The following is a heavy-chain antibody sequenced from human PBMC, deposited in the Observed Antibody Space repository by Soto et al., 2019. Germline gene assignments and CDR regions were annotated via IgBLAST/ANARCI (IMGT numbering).Heavy chain of an antibody. Sequence: GASVKVSCKASGYTFTSYGISWVRQAPGQGLEWMGWISAYNGNTNYAQKLQGRVTMTTDTSTSTAYMELRSLRSDDTAVYYCARVLSSSWYGNWFDPWGQGTLVTVSS. V-gene: IGHV1-18*04. CDR3: ARVLSSSWYGNWFDP. D-gene: IGHD6-13*01. CDR1: GYTFTSYG. J-gene: IGHJ5*02. CDR2: ISAYNGNT.